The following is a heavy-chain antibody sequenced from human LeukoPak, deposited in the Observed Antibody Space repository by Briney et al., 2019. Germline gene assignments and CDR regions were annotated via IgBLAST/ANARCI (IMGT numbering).Heavy chain of an antibody. CDR2: INAGNGNT. V-gene: IGHV1-3*01. Sequence: ASVKVSCTASGYTFTSYAMHWVRQAPGQRLEWMGWINAGNGNTKYSQKFQGRVTITRDTSASTAYMELSSLRSEDTAVYYCARDGDSGLGDCWGQGTLVTVSS. D-gene: IGHD3/OR15-3a*01. J-gene: IGHJ4*02. CDR3: ARDGDSGLGDC. CDR1: GYTFTSYA.